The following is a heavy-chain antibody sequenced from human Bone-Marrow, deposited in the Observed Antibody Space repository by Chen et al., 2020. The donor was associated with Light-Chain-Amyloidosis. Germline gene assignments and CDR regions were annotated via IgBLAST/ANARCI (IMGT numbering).Heavy chain of an antibody. D-gene: IGHD3-10*01. Sequence: EEQLVESGGGVVQPGGSLRLTCVASGFTFSSYEMIWVRQVPGKGLEWVAHISTSGNIIYYADSVKGRFTISRNNAKNSLFLQMNSLRVEDTAVYSCARYSGSGSYSPWGQGTPVTVSS. V-gene: IGHV3-48*03. CDR2: ISTSGNII. CDR1: GFTFSSYE. CDR3: ARYSGSGSYSP. J-gene: IGHJ4*02.